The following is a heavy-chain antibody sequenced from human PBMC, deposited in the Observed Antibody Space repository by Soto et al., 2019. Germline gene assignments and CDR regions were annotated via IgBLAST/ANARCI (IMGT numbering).Heavy chain of an antibody. CDR1: GFTFSTYW. CDR2: IDQEGTEA. Sequence: EVQLVESGGGLVQPGGSLRLSCAASGFTFSTYWMSWVRQAPGKGLEWVANIDQEGTEAYYVDSVKGRFTVSRDNAKNSLYLQMNSLRAEDTAVYYCARDRGMVITTTGYFDYWGQGTLVTVSS. D-gene: IGHD2-15*01. CDR3: ARDRGMVITTTGYFDY. J-gene: IGHJ4*02. V-gene: IGHV3-7*01.